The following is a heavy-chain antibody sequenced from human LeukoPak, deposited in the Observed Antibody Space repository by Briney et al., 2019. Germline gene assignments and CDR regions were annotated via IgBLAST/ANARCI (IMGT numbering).Heavy chain of an antibody. CDR1: GGSFSAYY. D-gene: IGHD2-2*01. J-gene: IGHJ4*02. Sequence: SETLSLTCAVYGGSFSAYYWSWIRQPPGKGLEWIREINHSGSTNYNPSLKSRVTISVDTSKNQFSLKLNSVTAADTAVYYCASLRGVEPAGVEPFDYWGQGTLVTVSS. CDR3: ASLRGVEPAGVEPFDY. CDR2: INHSGST. V-gene: IGHV4-34*01.